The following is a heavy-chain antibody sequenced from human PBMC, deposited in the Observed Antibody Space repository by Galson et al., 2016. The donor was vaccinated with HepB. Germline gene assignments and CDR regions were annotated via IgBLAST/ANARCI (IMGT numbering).Heavy chain of an antibody. D-gene: IGHD2-15*01. Sequence: SLRLSCAASGFTFGRYAMSWVRQAPGKGLEWVSAISGDGGSTYYAGSVQGRFTSSRDRSTNTMYLQMNSLRTDDTAVYYCARFTQWWLDRVYYFDYWGQGTLVTVSS. CDR1: GFTFGRYA. J-gene: IGHJ4*02. CDR3: ARFTQWWLDRVYYFDY. CDR2: ISGDGGST. V-gene: IGHV3-23*01.